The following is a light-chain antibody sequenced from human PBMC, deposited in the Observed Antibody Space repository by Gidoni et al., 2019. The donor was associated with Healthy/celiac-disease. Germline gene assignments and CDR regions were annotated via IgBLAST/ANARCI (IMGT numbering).Light chain of an antibody. CDR3: QQSYRTPLT. CDR1: QSISSY. Sequence: DIQMTQSPSSLSASVGDRVTITCRASQSISSYLNWYQQKPGKAPKHLIDAASSLQIGVPARFSGSGSGTDFTLTISSLQPEDFANYYCQQSYRTPLTFGGGTKVEIK. J-gene: IGKJ4*01. V-gene: IGKV1-39*01. CDR2: AAS.